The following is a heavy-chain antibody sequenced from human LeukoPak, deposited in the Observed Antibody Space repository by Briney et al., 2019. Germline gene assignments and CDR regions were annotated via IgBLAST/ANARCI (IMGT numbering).Heavy chain of an antibody. J-gene: IGHJ4*02. V-gene: IGHV1-2*02. Sequence: ASVKVSCKASGYTFTGYYMHWVRQAPGQGLEWMGWINPNSGGTNYAQKFQGRGTMTRDTSISTAYMELSRLRSDDTAVYYCARDTGDDILTGYHPAGYWGQGTLVTVSS. D-gene: IGHD3-9*01. CDR1: GYTFTGYY. CDR3: ARDTGDDILTGYHPAGY. CDR2: INPNSGGT.